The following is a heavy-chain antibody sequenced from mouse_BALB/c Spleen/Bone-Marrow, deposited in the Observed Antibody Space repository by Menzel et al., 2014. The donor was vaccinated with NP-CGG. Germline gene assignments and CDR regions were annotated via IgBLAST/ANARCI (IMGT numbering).Heavy chain of an antibody. CDR3: ARRGDGYYLDY. CDR2: IWAGGST. CDR1: GFSLTNYG. D-gene: IGHD2-3*01. Sequence: VQRVESGPGLVAPSQSLSITCTVSGFSLTNYGVHWVRQPPGKGLEWLGVIWAGGSTNYNSALVSRLSISKDNSKNQVFLKMNSLQTDDTAMYYCARRGDGYYLDYWGQGTTLTVSS. J-gene: IGHJ2*01. V-gene: IGHV2-9*02.